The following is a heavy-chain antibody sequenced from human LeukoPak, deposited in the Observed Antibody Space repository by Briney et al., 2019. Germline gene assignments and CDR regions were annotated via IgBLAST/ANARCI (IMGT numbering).Heavy chain of an antibody. CDR2: INPNSGGT. CDR3: AREARSSSSVDYYYMDV. CDR1: GYTFTGYY. J-gene: IGHJ6*03. Sequence: PGASVKVSCKASGYTFTGYYMHWVRQAPGQGLEWMGWINPNSGGTNYAQKFQGRVTMTRDTSISTAYMELSKLRSDDTAVYYCAREARSSSSVDYYYMDVWGKGTTVTVSS. D-gene: IGHD6-6*01. V-gene: IGHV1-2*02.